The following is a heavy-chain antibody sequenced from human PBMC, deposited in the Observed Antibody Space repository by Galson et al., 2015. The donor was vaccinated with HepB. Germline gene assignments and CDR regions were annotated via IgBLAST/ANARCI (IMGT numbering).Heavy chain of an antibody. CDR3: ARALTAAGNY. J-gene: IGHJ2*01. V-gene: IGHV3-7*01. CDR2: IKPDGSEK. Sequence: SLRLSCAASGFTFSSSWMNWVRQAPGKGLEWVANIKPDGSEKYYVDSVKGRFTISRDDAKNSLYLQMNSLRAEDTAVYYCARALTAAGNYWGRGTLVSVSS. CDR1: GFTFSSSW. D-gene: IGHD6-13*01.